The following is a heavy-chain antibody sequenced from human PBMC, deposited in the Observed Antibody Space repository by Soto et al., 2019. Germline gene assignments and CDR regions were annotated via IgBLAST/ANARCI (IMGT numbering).Heavy chain of an antibody. D-gene: IGHD5-12*01. CDR3: AKLGMTTINRDY. CDR1: GFSFDTYA. CDR2: ISGSGGNT. V-gene: IGHV3-23*01. Sequence: EAQLLESGGGLVQPGGSLRVSCAASGFSFDTYAMSWVRQAPGKGLEWVSTISGSGGNTYYADSVKGRFTISRDNSKNILYLQMPSLRAEDTALYYCAKLGMTTINRDYWGQGTQVTVSS. J-gene: IGHJ4*02.